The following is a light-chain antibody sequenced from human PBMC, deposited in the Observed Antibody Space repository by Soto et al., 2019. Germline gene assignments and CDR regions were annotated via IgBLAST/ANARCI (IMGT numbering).Light chain of an antibody. CDR1: QSVGRS. Sequence: IVMTQSPATLSVSPGERATLSCRASQSVGRSLAWYQQKPGQAPRLLIYGTSARASGIPATFSGSGSGTEFTLTISSLQSEDFAIYYCHQYDNWPSVTFGGGTKVEIK. CDR2: GTS. J-gene: IGKJ4*01. V-gene: IGKV3-15*01. CDR3: HQYDNWPSVT.